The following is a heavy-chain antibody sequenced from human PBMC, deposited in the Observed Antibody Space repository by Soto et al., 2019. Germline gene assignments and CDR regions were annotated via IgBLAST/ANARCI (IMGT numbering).Heavy chain of an antibody. CDR1: GGSISSGGYY. V-gene: IGHV4-31*03. CDR2: IYYSGST. CDR3: ARDRGAGLGPYYFDY. Sequence: SETLSLTCTVSGGSISSGGYYWSWIRQHPGKGLEWIGYIYYSGSTYYNPSLKSRVTISVDTSKNQFSLKLSSVTAADTAVYYCARDRGAGLGPYYFDYWGQGTLVTVSS. D-gene: IGHD3-10*01. J-gene: IGHJ4*02.